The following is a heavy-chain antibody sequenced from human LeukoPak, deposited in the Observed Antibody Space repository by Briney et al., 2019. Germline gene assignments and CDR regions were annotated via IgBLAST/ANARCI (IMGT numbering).Heavy chain of an antibody. CDR1: GFTFSSYW. CDR3: ARREYCSGGSCYLYYFDY. J-gene: IGHJ4*02. D-gene: IGHD2-15*01. CDR2: INSDGSST. V-gene: IGHV3-74*01. Sequence: PGGSLRLSCAASGFTFSSYWMHWVRQAPGKGLVWVSRINSDGSSTSYADSVKGRFTISRDNAKNTLYLQMNSLRAEDTAVYYCARREYCSGGSCYLYYFDYWGQGTLVTVSS.